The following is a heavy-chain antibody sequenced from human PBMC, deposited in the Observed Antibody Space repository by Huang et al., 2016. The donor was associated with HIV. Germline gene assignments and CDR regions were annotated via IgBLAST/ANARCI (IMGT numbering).Heavy chain of an antibody. Sequence: QVQLVQSGAEVKKPGASGKVSCKASGYTFSSFGISWVRQAPGPGLEWGGWSSVYNGNTKLAQKFQGRLTMTTDTSTSTAYMELRSVRSDDTAVYYCARGGGRQLWLLGYYYMDVWGNGTAVTVSS. CDR2: SSVYNGNT. J-gene: IGHJ6*03. CDR1: GYTFSSFG. CDR3: ARGGGRQLWLLGYYYMDV. D-gene: IGHD5-18*01. V-gene: IGHV1-18*01.